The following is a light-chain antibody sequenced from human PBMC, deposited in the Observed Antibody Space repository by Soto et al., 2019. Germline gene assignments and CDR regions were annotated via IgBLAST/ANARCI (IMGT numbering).Light chain of an antibody. J-gene: IGLJ2*01. CDR2: GNN. CDR1: STNIGAGHD. CDR3: QSYDSSLHVV. V-gene: IGLV1-40*01. Sequence: QAVVTQPPSVSGAPGQRVTISCTGGSTNIGAGHDVQWYQQLPGTAPKILIYGNNNRPSGVPDRFSGSKSGTSSSLAITGLQADDEADYYCQSYDSSLHVVFGGGTKLTVL.